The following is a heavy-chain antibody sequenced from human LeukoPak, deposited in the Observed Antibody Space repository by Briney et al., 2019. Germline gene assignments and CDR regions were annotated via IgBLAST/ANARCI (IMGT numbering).Heavy chain of an antibody. Sequence: SETLSLTCAVYGGSFSGYYWSWIRQPPGKGLEWIGEINHSGSTNYNPSLKSRVTISVDTSKSQFSLKLSSVTAADTAVYCCASTTVTYYFDYWGQGTLVTVSS. CDR1: GGSFSGYY. CDR2: INHSGST. J-gene: IGHJ4*02. V-gene: IGHV4-34*01. CDR3: ASTTVTYYFDY. D-gene: IGHD4-17*01.